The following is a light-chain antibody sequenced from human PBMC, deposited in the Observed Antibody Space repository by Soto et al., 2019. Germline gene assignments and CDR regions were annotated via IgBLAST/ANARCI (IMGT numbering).Light chain of an antibody. CDR1: QSISTY. J-gene: IGKJ2*01. Sequence: DIRMTQSPSSLSASVGDRVTITCRASQSISTYLSWYQQKPGKAPKLLIYGATRLQSGAPSRFTGSGSGTEFTLTISSLQPEDFATYAFQHSYSNPPTFAQGTKLEIK. V-gene: IGKV1-39*01. CDR3: QHSYSNPPT. CDR2: GAT.